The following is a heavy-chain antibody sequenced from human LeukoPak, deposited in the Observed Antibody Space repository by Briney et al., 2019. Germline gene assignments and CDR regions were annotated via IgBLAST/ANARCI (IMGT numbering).Heavy chain of an antibody. V-gene: IGHV3-23*01. CDR1: GFTFTSYA. Sequence: GGSLRLSCAASGFTFTSYAMSWVRQAPEKGLEWVSAISGSGGSTYYADSVKGRFTISRDNSKNTLYLQMNSLRAEDTAVYYCAKVSNGDYVDYWGQGTLVTVSS. CDR2: ISGSGGST. D-gene: IGHD4-17*01. J-gene: IGHJ4*02. CDR3: AKVSNGDYVDY.